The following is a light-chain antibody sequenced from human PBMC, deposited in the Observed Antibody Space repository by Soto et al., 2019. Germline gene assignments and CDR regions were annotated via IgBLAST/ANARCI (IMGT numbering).Light chain of an antibody. V-gene: IGKV3-15*01. Sequence: EIVMTQSPAPLSVSPGERATLSCRASQSVSSNLAWYQQKPGQAPRLLIYGASTRATGIPARFSGSGSGTEFTLTISSLQSEDFAVYYCQQYNNWPPWYTFGQGTKLEIK. J-gene: IGKJ2*01. CDR2: GAS. CDR1: QSVSSN. CDR3: QQYNNWPPWYT.